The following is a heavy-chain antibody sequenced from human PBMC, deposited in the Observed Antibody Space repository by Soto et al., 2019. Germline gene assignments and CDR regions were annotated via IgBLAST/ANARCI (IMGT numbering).Heavy chain of an antibody. J-gene: IGHJ4*02. V-gene: IGHV3-33*01. CDR2: IWYDGSNK. Sequence: QVQLVESGGGVVQPGRSLRLSCAASGFTFCSYGMHWVRQAPGKGLEWVAVIWYDGSNKYYADSVKGRFTISRDNSKNTLYLQMNSLRGEDTAVYYCASDLGYCSGGSCPRLGIIDYWGQGTLVTVPS. CDR1: GFTFCSYG. CDR3: ASDLGYCSGGSCPRLGIIDY. D-gene: IGHD2-15*01.